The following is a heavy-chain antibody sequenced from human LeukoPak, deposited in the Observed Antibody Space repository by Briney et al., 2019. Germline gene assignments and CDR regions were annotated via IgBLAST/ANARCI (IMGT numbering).Heavy chain of an antibody. CDR1: GFTFSSHG. CDR3: AKDLSYGSLWFDP. Sequence: PGRSLRLSCAASGFTFSSHGMQWVRQAPGKGLEWVALIWYDGSKTNYVDSVMGRFTISRDSSKNTLYLQMDSLRVEDTAVYFCAKDLSYGSLWFDPWGQGTLVTVSS. CDR2: IWYDGSKT. D-gene: IGHD3-10*01. V-gene: IGHV3-33*06. J-gene: IGHJ5*02.